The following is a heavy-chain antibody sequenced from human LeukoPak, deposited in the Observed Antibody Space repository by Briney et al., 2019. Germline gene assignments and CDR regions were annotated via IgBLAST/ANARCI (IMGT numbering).Heavy chain of an antibody. CDR2: IYSSGST. CDR3: XRXSDFXXXPAIXVDLEGWEXFDI. CDR1: GDSMTGGNHS. Sequence: SETLSLTCTVSGDSMTGGNHSWSWIRQPAGKGLEWIGRIYSSGSTNYNPSLKSRVTISVDTSKRQFSLKLSSVTAADTAVYYCXRXSDFXXXPAIXVDLEGWEXFDIWGQGTMVTVSS. J-gene: IGHJ3*02. V-gene: IGHV4-61*02. D-gene: IGHD2-2*01.